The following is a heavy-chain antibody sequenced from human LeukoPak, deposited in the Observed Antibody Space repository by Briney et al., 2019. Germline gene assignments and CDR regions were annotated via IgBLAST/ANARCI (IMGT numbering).Heavy chain of an antibody. CDR2: IRSKAYDGTT. CDR1: GFTFGDYA. D-gene: IGHD1-26*01. CDR3: TRVPSGSYFDY. V-gene: IGHV3-49*04. J-gene: IGHJ4*02. Sequence: TGGSLRLSCTASGFTFGDYAMSWVRQAPGEGLEWVGFIRSKAYDGTTEYAASVKGRFTISRDESKSIAYLQMNSLKTEDTAVYYCTRVPSGSYFDYWGQGTLVTVSS.